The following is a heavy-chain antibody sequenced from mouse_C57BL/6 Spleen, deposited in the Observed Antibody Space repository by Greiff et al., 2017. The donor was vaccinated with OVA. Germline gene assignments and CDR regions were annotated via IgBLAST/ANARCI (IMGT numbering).Heavy chain of an antibody. J-gene: IGHJ4*01. CDR1: GYAFSSSW. CDR2: IYPGDGDT. V-gene: IGHV1-82*01. CDR3: ASPYDGYLYAMDY. D-gene: IGHD2-3*01. Sequence: VQLQQSGPELVKPGASVKISCKASGYAFSSSWMNWVKQRPGKGLEWIGRIYPGDGDTNYNGKFKGKATLTADKSSSTAYMQLSSLTSEDSAVYFCASPYDGYLYAMDYWGQGTSVTVSS.